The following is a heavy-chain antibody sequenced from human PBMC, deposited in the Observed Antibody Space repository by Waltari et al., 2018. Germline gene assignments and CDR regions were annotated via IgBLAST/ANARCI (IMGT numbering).Heavy chain of an antibody. V-gene: IGHV4-39*07. J-gene: IGHJ4*02. CDR3: ARIGSPITIFGVVITHFDY. CDR2: IYYSGIT. Sequence: QLQLQESGPGLVKPSETLSLTCTVSGGSISSSSYYWGWIRQPPGKGLEWIGSIYYSGITDYNPSLKIRVTISVDTAKNQFSLKLSSVTAADTAVYYCARIGSPITIFGVVITHFDYWGQGTLVTVSS. D-gene: IGHD3-3*01. CDR1: GGSISSSSYY.